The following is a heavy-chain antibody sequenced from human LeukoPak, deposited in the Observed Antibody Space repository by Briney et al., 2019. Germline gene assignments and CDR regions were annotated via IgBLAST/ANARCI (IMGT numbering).Heavy chain of an antibody. V-gene: IGHV3-23*01. CDR1: GFTFSSYA. Sequence: QPGGSLRLSCAASGFTFSSYAMGWVRQAPGKGLEWVSAISGSGGSTYYADSVKGRFTISRDNSKNTLYLQMNSLRAEDTAVYYCAKAHDGLWFGELRKYYFDYWGQGTLVTVSS. CDR2: ISGSGGST. J-gene: IGHJ4*02. D-gene: IGHD3-10*01. CDR3: AKAHDGLWFGELRKYYFDY.